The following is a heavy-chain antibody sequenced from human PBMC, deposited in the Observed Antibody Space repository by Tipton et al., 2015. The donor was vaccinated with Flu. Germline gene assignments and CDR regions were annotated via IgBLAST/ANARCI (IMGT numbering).Heavy chain of an antibody. J-gene: IGHJ4*02. Sequence: WVRQPPGKGLEWVSVISWNGDNIGYAASVKGRFTISRDNAKNSLYLQMNSLRADDTALYYCAKGDYHGGGGYSDYWGRGTLVTVSS. CDR3: AKGDYHGGGGYSDY. CDR2: ISWNGDNI. V-gene: IGHV3-9*01. D-gene: IGHD3-10*01.